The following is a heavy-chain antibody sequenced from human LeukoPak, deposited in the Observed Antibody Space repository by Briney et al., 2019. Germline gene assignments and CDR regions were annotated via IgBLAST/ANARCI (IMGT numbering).Heavy chain of an antibody. J-gene: IGHJ4*02. Sequence: TGGSLRLSCAASGFTFSGYWMSWVRQAPGKGLEWVANINLDGSVIHYVDSAKGRFTISRDNAKNSLYLQMNYLRAEDTALYYCATSDDSGGSDWGQGTLVTVSS. D-gene: IGHD3-22*01. V-gene: IGHV3-7*01. CDR2: INLDGSVI. CDR3: ATSDDSGGSD. CDR1: GFTFSGYW.